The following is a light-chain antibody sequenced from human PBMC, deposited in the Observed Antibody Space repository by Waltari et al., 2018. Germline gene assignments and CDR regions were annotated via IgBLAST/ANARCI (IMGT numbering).Light chain of an antibody. J-gene: IGLJ2*01. CDR3: SSYTSSSVV. CDR2: EVS. CDR1: SSDVGGYNY. V-gene: IGLV2-14*01. Sequence: QSALTQPASVSGSPGQSITISCTGTSSDVGGYNYVSWYQQHPGKAPKLMIYEVSNRPSGVSNLFSGSKSGNTASLTISGLQAEDEADYSCSSYTSSSVVFGGGTKLTVL.